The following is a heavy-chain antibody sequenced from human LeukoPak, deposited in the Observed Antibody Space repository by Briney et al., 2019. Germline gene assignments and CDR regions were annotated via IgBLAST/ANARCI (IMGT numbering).Heavy chain of an antibody. CDR3: ARDLWFGGEDWFDP. D-gene: IGHD3-10*01. J-gene: IGHJ5*02. CDR2: IYTSGST. CDR1: GGSISRYY. V-gene: IGHV4-4*07. Sequence: SETLSLTCTVSGGSISRYYWSWIRQPAGKGLEWIGRIYTSGSTNYNPSLKSRVTMSVDTSKNQFSLKLSSVTAADTAVYYCARDLWFGGEDWFDPWGQGTLVTVSS.